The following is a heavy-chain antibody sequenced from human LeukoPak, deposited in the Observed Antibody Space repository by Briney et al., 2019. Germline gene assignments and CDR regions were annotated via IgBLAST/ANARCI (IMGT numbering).Heavy chain of an antibody. CDR1: GFTFSSYG. V-gene: IGHV3-30*18. J-gene: IGHJ3*02. D-gene: IGHD5-12*01. CDR2: ISYDGSNK. CDR3: AKVGLATAGGDAFDI. Sequence: AGGSLRLSCAASGFTFSSYGMHWVRQAPGKGLEWVAVISYDGSNKYYADCVKGRFTISRDNSKNTLYLQMNSLRAEDTAVYYCAKVGLATAGGDAFDIWGQGTMVTVSS.